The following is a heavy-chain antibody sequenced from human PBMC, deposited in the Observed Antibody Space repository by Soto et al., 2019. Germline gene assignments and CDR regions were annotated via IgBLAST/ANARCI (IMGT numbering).Heavy chain of an antibody. V-gene: IGHV3-74*01. CDR1: GVTFSSYW. J-gene: IGHJ4*02. D-gene: IGHD3-22*01. CDR2: INSDGSST. Sequence: PXGSLRLSCSASGVTFSSYWMHWVRQAPGKGLVWVSRINSDGSSTSYADSVKGRFTISRDNAKNTLYLQMNSLRAEDTAVYYCARDRRAAFEGTYYYDSSGYYLPDYWGQGNLVTVSS. CDR3: ARDRRAAFEGTYYYDSSGYYLPDY.